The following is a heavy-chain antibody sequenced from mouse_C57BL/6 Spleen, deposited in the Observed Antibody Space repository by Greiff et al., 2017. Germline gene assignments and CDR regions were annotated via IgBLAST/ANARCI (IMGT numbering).Heavy chain of an antibody. J-gene: IGHJ2*01. CDR1: GYSITSGYY. V-gene: IGHV3-6*01. Sequence: ESGPGLVKPSQSLSLTCSVTGYSITSGYYWNWIRQFPGNKLEWMGYISYDGSNNSNPSLKNRISITRDTSKNQFFLKLNSVTTEDTATYYCARAGATGYFDYWGQGTTLTVSS. D-gene: IGHD3-1*01. CDR3: ARAGATGYFDY. CDR2: ISYDGSN.